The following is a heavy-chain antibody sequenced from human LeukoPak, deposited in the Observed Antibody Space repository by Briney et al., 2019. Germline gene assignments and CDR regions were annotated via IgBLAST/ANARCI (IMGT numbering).Heavy chain of an antibody. V-gene: IGHV3-21*01. Sequence: PGGSLRLSCAASGFTFSIYSMNWVRQAPGKGLQWVSSISSSSTYIYYADSVKGRFTISRDNAKSSLYLQMDSLRADDTAVYYCARDVPRTGADYWGQGILVTVSS. D-gene: IGHD7-27*01. CDR2: ISSSSTYI. CDR1: GFTFSIYS. J-gene: IGHJ4*02. CDR3: ARDVPRTGADY.